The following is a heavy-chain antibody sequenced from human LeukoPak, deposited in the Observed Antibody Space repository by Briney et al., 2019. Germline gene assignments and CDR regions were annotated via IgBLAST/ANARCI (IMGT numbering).Heavy chain of an antibody. Sequence: GASVKVSCKASGYTFTGYYMHWVRQAPGQGLEWMGWINPNSGGTNYAQKFQGRVTMTRDASISTAYMELSRLRSDDTAVYYCARDGSGSRGYFDYWGQGTLVTVSS. CDR1: GYTFTGYY. CDR3: ARDGSGSRGYFDY. D-gene: IGHD1-26*01. CDR2: INPNSGGT. J-gene: IGHJ4*02. V-gene: IGHV1-2*02.